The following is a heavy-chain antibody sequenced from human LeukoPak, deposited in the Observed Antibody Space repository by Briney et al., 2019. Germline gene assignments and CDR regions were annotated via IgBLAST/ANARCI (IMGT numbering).Heavy chain of an antibody. CDR3: AKDRGGCSSTSCYPKVSTF. CDR2: IKQDESEK. J-gene: IGHJ4*02. D-gene: IGHD2-2*01. V-gene: IGHV3-7*01. CDR1: GFSLRNYW. Sequence: PGGSLRLSCVASGFSLRNYWMSWVRQAPGKGLEWVANIKQDESEKYYVDSVKGRFTISRDNAKNSLYLQMNSLRAEDTAVYYCAKDRGGCSSTSCYPKVSTFGGQGTLVTVSS.